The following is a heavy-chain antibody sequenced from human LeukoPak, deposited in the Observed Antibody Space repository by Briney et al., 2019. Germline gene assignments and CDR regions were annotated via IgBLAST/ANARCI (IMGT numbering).Heavy chain of an antibody. J-gene: IGHJ4*02. D-gene: IGHD4-17*01. Sequence: PSETLSPTCTVSGGSISSYYWSWIRQPPGKGLEWIGYIYYSGSTNYNPSLKSRVTISVDTSKNQFSLKLSSVTAADTAVYYCARDGYGDFDYWGQGTLVTVSS. CDR2: IYYSGST. CDR3: ARDGYGDFDY. CDR1: GGSISSYY. V-gene: IGHV4-59*01.